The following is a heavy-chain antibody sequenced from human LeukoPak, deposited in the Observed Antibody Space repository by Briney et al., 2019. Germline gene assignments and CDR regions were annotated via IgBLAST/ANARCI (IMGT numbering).Heavy chain of an antibody. CDR2: IYYSGST. CDR1: GGSISTGDYY. Sequence: SETLSLTCTVSGGSISTGDYYWSWIRQPPGKGLEYIGYIYYSGSTYYNPSLKSRITISVDTSKSQFSLKLSSVPAADTAVYYCARVGYCGGDCYNGGDGAFDIWGQGTMVTVSS. J-gene: IGHJ3*02. D-gene: IGHD2-21*02. CDR3: ARVGYCGGDCYNGGDGAFDI. V-gene: IGHV4-30-4*01.